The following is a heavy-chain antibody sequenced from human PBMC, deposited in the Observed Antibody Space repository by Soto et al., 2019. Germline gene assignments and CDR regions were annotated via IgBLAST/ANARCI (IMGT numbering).Heavy chain of an antibody. CDR3: ARHRHPRGTVGATSPLDP. V-gene: IGHV3-74*01. CDR1: GFIFKMYW. CDR2: IYNDGTYS. D-gene: IGHD1-26*01. J-gene: IGHJ5*02. Sequence: PGGSLRLSCAASGFIFKMYWMHWVRQSPGKGLVWISRIYNDGTYSDYADSVQGRFTISRDKSNNTLYLQMRRVRAEDTAVYFCARHRHPRGTVGATSPLDPWGQGTQVTVSS.